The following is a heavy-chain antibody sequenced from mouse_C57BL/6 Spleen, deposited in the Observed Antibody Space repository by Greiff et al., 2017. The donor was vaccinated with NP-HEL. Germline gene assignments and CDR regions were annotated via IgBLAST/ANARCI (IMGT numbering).Heavy chain of an antibody. D-gene: IGHD2-4*01. Sequence: EVKLMESGGGLVKPGGSLKLSCAASGFTFSSYAMSWVRQTPDKRLEWVATISDGGSYTYYPDNVKGRFTISRDNAKNNLYLQMSHLKSEDTAMYYCARDRGITTDWYFDVWGTGTTVTVSS. CDR1: GFTFSSYA. CDR2: ISDGGSYT. J-gene: IGHJ1*03. CDR3: ARDRGITTDWYFDV. V-gene: IGHV5-4*01.